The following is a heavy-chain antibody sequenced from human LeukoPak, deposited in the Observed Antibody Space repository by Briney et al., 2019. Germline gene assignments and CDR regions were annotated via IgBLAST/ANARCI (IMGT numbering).Heavy chain of an antibody. CDR1: GGTFSSYA. CDR2: IIPILGIA. CDR3: ARDGVDTAMVWDY. Sequence: GASVKVSCKASGGTFSSYAISWVRQAPGQGLEWMGRIIPILGIANYAQKFQGRVTITADKSTSTAYMELSSLRSEDTAVYYCARDGVDTAMVWDYWGQGTLVTVSS. D-gene: IGHD5-18*01. V-gene: IGHV1-69*04. J-gene: IGHJ4*02.